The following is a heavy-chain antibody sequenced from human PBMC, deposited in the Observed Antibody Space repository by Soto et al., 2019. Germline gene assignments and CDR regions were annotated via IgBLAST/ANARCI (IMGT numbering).Heavy chain of an antibody. CDR2: ISSSNRTI. D-gene: IGHD2-15*01. CDR1: GFSLRRYS. V-gene: IGHV3-48*02. CDR3: AREGWPLLQTGMDG. J-gene: IGHJ6*02. Sequence: GTRRLSCAASGFSLRRYSMDWVRQAPGKGLELVSYISSSNRTINYADSVKGRFIISRDNAKNSLYLQMHSLRDEDTAGYYCAREGWPLLQTGMDGGGQGTTANVSS.